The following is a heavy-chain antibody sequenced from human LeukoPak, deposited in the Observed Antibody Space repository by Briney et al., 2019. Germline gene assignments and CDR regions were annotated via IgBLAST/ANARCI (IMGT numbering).Heavy chain of an antibody. D-gene: IGHD6-19*01. CDR1: GYTFTSYG. CDR3: ARDLRYSGGWYHDAFDI. CDR2: ISAYNGNT. Sequence: ASVKVSCKASGYTFTSYGISWVRQAPGQGLEWMAWISAYNGNTNYAQKVQGRVTMTTDTSTSTAYMDLRSLRSDDTAVYYCARDLRYSGGWYHDAFDIWGQGAMVTVSS. J-gene: IGHJ3*02. V-gene: IGHV1-18*01.